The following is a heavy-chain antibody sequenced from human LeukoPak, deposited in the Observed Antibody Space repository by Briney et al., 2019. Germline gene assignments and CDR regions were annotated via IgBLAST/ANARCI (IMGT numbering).Heavy chain of an antibody. J-gene: IGHJ4*02. CDR3: AKDQGSKSMITFGGVIVLLDY. CDR1: GFKFSSYS. CDR2: ISGSGGST. D-gene: IGHD3-16*02. Sequence: PGGSLRLSCAASGFKFSSYSMNWVRQAPGKGLEWVSAISGSGGSTYYADSVKGRFTISRDNSKNTLYLQMNSLRAEDTAVYYCAKDQGSKSMITFGGVIVLLDYWGQGTLVTVSS. V-gene: IGHV3-23*01.